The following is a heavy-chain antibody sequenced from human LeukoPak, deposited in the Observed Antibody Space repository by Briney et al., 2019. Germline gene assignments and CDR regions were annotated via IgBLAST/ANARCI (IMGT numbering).Heavy chain of an antibody. CDR3: ARVYYDSSDYHSIYNYGMDV. CDR2: INAGNGNT. D-gene: IGHD3-22*01. CDR1: GYTFTSCA. Sequence: ASVKVSCKASGYTFTSCAIHWVRQAPGQRLEWMGWINAGNGNTKYSQRFQDRVTITSDTSASTAYVELSSLRSEDTAVYYCARVYYDSSDYHSIYNYGMDVWGQGTTVTVSS. J-gene: IGHJ6*02. V-gene: IGHV1-3*01.